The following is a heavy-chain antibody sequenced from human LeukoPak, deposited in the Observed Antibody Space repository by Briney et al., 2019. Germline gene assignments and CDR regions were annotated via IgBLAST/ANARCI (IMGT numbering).Heavy chain of an antibody. Sequence: PSETLSLTCTVSGGSVSGASVGRGAHFWNWIRQAPGKGLEWIGYIYQSGSTYFNPSLKSRVSISIDTSKNQFSLKLSSVTAADTAVYYCARTPRGITGSEGRPFDYWGQGTLVTVSS. CDR2: IYQSGST. V-gene: IGHV4-30-2*01. D-gene: IGHD1-20*01. J-gene: IGHJ4*02. CDR3: ARTPRGITGSEGRPFDY. CDR1: GASVGRGAHF.